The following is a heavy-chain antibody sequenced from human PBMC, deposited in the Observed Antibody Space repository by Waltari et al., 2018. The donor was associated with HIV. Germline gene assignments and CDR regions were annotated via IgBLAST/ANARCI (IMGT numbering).Heavy chain of an antibody. CDR1: GFTFSSYA. CDR2: ISGSGGST. D-gene: IGHD3-3*01. V-gene: IGHV3-23*01. CDR3: AKDPDPYYDFWSGYFPGYFDY. J-gene: IGHJ4*02. Sequence: LVQPGGSLRLSCVASGFTFSSYAMNWVRQAPGKGLEWVSAISGSGGSTYYADSVKGRFTISRDNSKNTLYLQMNSLRAEDTAVFYCAKDPDPYYDFWSGYFPGYFDYWGQGTPVTVSS.